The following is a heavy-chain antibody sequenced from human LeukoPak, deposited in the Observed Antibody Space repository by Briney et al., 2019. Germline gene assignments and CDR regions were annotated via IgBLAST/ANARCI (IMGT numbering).Heavy chain of an antibody. V-gene: IGHV4-30-4*08. CDR2: IYYSGST. Sequence: SETLSLTYTVSGGSISSGDYYWSWIRQPPGKGLEWIGYIYYSGSTYYNPSLKSRVTISVDTSKNQFSLKLSSVTAPDTAVYYCAKGNYDFWSGYAYYFDYWGQGTLVTVSS. D-gene: IGHD3-3*01. J-gene: IGHJ4*02. CDR1: GGSISSGDYY. CDR3: AKGNYDFWSGYAYYFDY.